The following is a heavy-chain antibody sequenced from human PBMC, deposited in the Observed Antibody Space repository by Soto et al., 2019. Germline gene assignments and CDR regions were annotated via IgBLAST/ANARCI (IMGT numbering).Heavy chain of an antibody. CDR1: GGSISSSSYY. CDR3: ARPGLSYITGTPGGSFDP. V-gene: IGHV4-39*01. Sequence: SETLSLTCTVSGGSISSSSYYWGWIRQPPGKGLEWIGSIYYSGSTYYNPSLKSRVTISVDTSKNQFSLKLSSVTAADTAVYYCARPGLSYITGTPGGSFDPWGQGTLVTVSS. J-gene: IGHJ5*02. CDR2: IYYSGST. D-gene: IGHD1-7*01.